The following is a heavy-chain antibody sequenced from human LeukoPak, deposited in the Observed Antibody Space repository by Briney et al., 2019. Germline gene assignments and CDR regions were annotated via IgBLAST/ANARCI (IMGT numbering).Heavy chain of an antibody. Sequence: GGSLRLSCAASGFSFSGYAMSWVRQAPGKGLEWVSGISTSGGKTFSADAVRGRFTISRDNSKNTLYLQMNSLRAEGTAVYYCARGWSGTYPIDYWGQGTLVTVSS. D-gene: IGHD1-26*01. V-gene: IGHV3-23*01. CDR3: ARGWSGTYPIDY. CDR1: GFSFSGYA. J-gene: IGHJ4*02. CDR2: ISTSGGKT.